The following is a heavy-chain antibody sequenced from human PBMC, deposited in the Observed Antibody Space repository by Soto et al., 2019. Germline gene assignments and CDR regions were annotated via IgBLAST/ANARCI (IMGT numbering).Heavy chain of an antibody. Sequence: QVQLVQSGAEVKKPGASVKVSCKASGYTFSSYGITWVRQAPGQGLEWMGWISANNGNTNYAQELQGRVTMTTDTSTSTAYMELRGLRSDDTAVYFCARVHSSSGDYWGQGTLVTVSS. CDR3: ARVHSSSGDY. V-gene: IGHV1-18*01. J-gene: IGHJ4*02. CDR2: ISANNGNT. D-gene: IGHD6-13*01. CDR1: GYTFSSYG.